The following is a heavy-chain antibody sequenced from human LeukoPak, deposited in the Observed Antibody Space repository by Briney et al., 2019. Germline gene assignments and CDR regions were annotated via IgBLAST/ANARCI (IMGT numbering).Heavy chain of an antibody. CDR2: IRSKAYGGTT. CDR1: GFTFGDYA. D-gene: IGHD3-3*01. Sequence: GGSLTLSCTASGFTFGDYAMSWFRQAPGKGLEWVGFIRSKAYGGTTEYAASVKDRFTISRDDSKSIAYLQMNSLKTEDTAVYYCTRDLVDFWSGYYFDYWGQGTLVTVSS. V-gene: IGHV3-49*03. CDR3: TRDLVDFWSGYYFDY. J-gene: IGHJ4*02.